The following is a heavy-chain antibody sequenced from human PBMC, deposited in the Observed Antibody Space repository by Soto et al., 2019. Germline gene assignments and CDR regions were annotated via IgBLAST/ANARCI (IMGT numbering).Heavy chain of an antibody. CDR1: GYNFTTYW. CDR3: ARGSRSSWYNRFDP. D-gene: IGHD6-13*01. V-gene: IGHV5-51*03. J-gene: IGHJ5*02. Sequence: EVQLVQSGAEVKKPGESLKISCEGSGYNFTTYWIAWVRQMPGKGLEWMGIIYPGDSDTRYSPSIEGQVTISADKSISIVCLQWSSLKASGRAMYYCARGSRSSWYNRFDPWGQGTLVTVSS. CDR2: IYPGDSDT.